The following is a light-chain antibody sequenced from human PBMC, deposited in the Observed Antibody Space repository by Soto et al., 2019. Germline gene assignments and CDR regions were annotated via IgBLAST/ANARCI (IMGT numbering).Light chain of an antibody. CDR3: QRYYTYSCT. CDR1: QSIDTW. V-gene: IGKV1-5*03. Sequence: DIQMTQSPSTLSASVGDRVTITCRASQSIDTWLAWYHQKPGKAPKLLIYRASSLESGVPSRFSGSGSGSEFTLTISSLQPVDFSTSDGQRYYTYSCTFGPGTKVDIK. CDR2: RAS. J-gene: IGKJ3*01.